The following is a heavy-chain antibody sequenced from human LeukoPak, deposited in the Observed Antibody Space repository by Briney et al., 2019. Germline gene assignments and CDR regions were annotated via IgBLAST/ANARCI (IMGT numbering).Heavy chain of an antibody. V-gene: IGHV5-51*01. CDR1: GYSFSNSW. CDR2: IYPGDSDT. J-gene: IGHJ4*02. Sequence: GASLQISCKGSGYSFSNSWIGWVRQMPGKGLEWMGIIYPGDSDTRYSPSFQGQVTISADKSISTAYLQWSSLKASDTAMYYCARLGIVGATTWRDYLYYFDYWGQGTLVTVSS. CDR3: ARLGIVGATTWRDYLYYFDY. D-gene: IGHD1-26*01.